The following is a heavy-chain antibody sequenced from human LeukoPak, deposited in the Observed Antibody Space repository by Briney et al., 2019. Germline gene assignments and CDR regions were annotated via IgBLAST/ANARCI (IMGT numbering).Heavy chain of an antibody. V-gene: IGHV3-7*01. CDR1: GFTFSDYW. Sequence: GGSLRLSCAASGFTFSDYWMTWVRQAPGKGLECVANIKQDGSEKYYVDSVKGRFTISRDNAKNSLYLQMNNLRAEDTAVYYCARDGGRGYYNYYWGQRTLVTVSS. CDR3: ARDGGRGYYNYY. J-gene: IGHJ4*02. CDR2: IKQDGSEK. D-gene: IGHD3-9*01.